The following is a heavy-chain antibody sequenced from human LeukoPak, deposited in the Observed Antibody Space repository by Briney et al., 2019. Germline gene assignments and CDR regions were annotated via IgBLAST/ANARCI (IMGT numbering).Heavy chain of an antibody. D-gene: IGHD2-8*01. CDR2: INPNSGGT. J-gene: IGHJ3*02. V-gene: IGHV1-2*02. Sequence: ASVTVSCKASGYTFTGYYMHWARQAPGQGLEWMGWINPNSGGTNYAQKFQGRVTMTRDTSISTAYMELSRLRSDDTAVYYCARISYNIGYRDAFDIWGQGRMVTVSS. CDR3: ARISYNIGYRDAFDI. CDR1: GYTFTGYY.